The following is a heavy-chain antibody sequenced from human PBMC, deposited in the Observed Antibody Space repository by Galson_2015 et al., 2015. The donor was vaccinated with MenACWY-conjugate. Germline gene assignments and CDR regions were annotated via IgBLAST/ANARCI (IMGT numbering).Heavy chain of an antibody. J-gene: IGHJ6*02. CDR3: VRSPVRDYYDGMDV. Sequence: SLRLSCAASGFTFSNYWMHWVRQAPGKGLVWVSRVNNDGSNTTSADSVKGRLTISRDNAKNTLYLQMSSLRAEDTAVYYCVRSPVRDYYDGMDVWGQGTTVTVSS. CDR2: VNNDGSNT. CDR1: GFTFSNYW. V-gene: IGHV3-74*01.